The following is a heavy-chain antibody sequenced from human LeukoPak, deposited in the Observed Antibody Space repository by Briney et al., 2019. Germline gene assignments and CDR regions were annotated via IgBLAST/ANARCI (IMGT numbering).Heavy chain of an antibody. Sequence: PGRSLRLSCAASGLTFSRFGMHWVRQAPGKGLDWVAVIWYDASNRYYADSVKGRFTISRDNSKNTLYLQMNSLRAEDTAVYFCARDLAAAATWFDPWGQGTLVTVSS. J-gene: IGHJ5*02. CDR3: ARDLAAAATWFDP. D-gene: IGHD6-13*01. V-gene: IGHV3-33*08. CDR1: GLTFSRFG. CDR2: IWYDASNR.